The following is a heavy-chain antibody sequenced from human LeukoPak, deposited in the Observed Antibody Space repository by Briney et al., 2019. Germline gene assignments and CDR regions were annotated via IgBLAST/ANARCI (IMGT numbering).Heavy chain of an antibody. D-gene: IGHD6-19*01. Sequence: PGGSLRLSCAASGFTFSDYYMSWIRQAPGKGLEWVSYISSSGSTIYYADSVKGRFTISRDNAKNSLYLQMNSLRAEDTALYYCARDRVAVASYNFDYWGQGTLVTVSS. J-gene: IGHJ4*02. CDR2: ISSSGSTI. CDR3: ARDRVAVASYNFDY. V-gene: IGHV3-11*01. CDR1: GFTFSDYY.